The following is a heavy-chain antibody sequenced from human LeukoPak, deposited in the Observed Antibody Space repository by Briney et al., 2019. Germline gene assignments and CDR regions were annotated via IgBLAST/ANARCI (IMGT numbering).Heavy chain of an antibody. V-gene: IGHV4-39*07. Sequence: PSETLSLTCTVSGGSISSSSYYWGWIRQPPGKGLEWIGSIYHSGSTNYNPSLKNRVTISVDKSKNQFSLKLSSVTAADTAVYYCARAHERWELPDGFDIWGQGTMVTVSS. J-gene: IGHJ3*02. CDR1: GGSISSSSYY. D-gene: IGHD1-26*01. CDR2: IYHSGST. CDR3: ARAHERWELPDGFDI.